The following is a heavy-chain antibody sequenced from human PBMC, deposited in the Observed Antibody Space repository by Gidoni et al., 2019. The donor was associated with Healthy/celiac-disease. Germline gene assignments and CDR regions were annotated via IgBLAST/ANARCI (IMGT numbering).Heavy chain of an antibody. Sequence: EVQLVESGGGLVKPGGSLRLSCAASGFTSSSYSLNWVRQAPGKGLEWVSSISSNSSYIYYADSVKGRFTISRDNAKNSLYLQMNSLRAEDTAVYYCARDTTYYYDSSGYYYGGYFDLWGRGTLVTVSS. CDR2: ISSNSSYI. J-gene: IGHJ2*01. D-gene: IGHD3-22*01. CDR3: ARDTTYYYDSSGYYYGGYFDL. CDR1: GFTSSSYS. V-gene: IGHV3-21*01.